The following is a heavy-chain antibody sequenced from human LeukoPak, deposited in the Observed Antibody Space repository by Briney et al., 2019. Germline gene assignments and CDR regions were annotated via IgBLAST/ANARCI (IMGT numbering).Heavy chain of an antibody. CDR1: GFTFSSYW. CDR3: AREHSSGWYGY. CDR2: ISYDGSNR. Sequence: GGSLRLSCAASGFTFSSYWMSWVRQAPGKGLEWVAVISYDGSNRYYADSVKGRFTISRDNSKNTLYLQMNSLRAEDTAVYYCAREHSSGWYGYWGQGTLVTVSS. J-gene: IGHJ4*02. D-gene: IGHD6-19*01. V-gene: IGHV3-30-3*01.